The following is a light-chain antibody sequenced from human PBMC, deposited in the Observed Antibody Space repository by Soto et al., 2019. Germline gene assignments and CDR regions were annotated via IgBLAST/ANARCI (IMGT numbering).Light chain of an antibody. CDR1: QSVSSY. Sequence: ESGLTKYPDTLSLSPGERATLSCRASQSVSSYLAWYQQKPGQAPRLRIYDASNRATGIPARFSGSGSGTDFTLTISSLEPEDFAVYYCQQRSNWPPITFGQGTRLAIK. V-gene: IGKV3-11*01. CDR3: QQRSNWPPIT. J-gene: IGKJ5*01. CDR2: DAS.